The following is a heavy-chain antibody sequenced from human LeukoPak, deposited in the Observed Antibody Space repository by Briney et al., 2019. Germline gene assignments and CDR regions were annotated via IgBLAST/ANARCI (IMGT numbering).Heavy chain of an antibody. J-gene: IGHJ4*02. Sequence: SETLSLTCAVYGGSFSGYYWSWIRQPPGKGLEWMGEINHSGSTNYNPSLKSRVTISVDTSKNQFSLKLSSVTAADTAVYYCARGTDYYGSGSYVDYWGQGTLVTVSS. CDR3: ARGTDYYGSGSYVDY. CDR1: GGSFSGYY. CDR2: INHSGST. D-gene: IGHD3-10*01. V-gene: IGHV4-34*01.